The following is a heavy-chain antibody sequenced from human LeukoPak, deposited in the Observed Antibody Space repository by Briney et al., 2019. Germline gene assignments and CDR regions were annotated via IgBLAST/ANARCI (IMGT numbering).Heavy chain of an antibody. CDR2: IKGDGSEK. CDR1: GFTFSSYW. V-gene: IGHV3-7*01. Sequence: GGSLRLSCAASGFTFSSYWMTWVRQAPGKGLEWVGNIKGDGSEKYYVDSVKGRFTISRDNAKNSLYLQMNSLRAEDTAVYYCARDSDMFYYGWKDWGQGTLVTVSS. D-gene: IGHD3-10*01. J-gene: IGHJ4*02. CDR3: ARDSDMFYYGWKD.